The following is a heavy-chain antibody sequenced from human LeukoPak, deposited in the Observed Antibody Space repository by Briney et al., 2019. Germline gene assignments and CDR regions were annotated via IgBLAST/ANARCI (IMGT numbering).Heavy chain of an antibody. CDR1: GFTFSSYA. D-gene: IGHD3-3*01. J-gene: IGHJ4*02. CDR2: ISGSGGST. CDR3: ARPYYDFWSGYLGY. Sequence: GGSLRLSCAASGFTFSSYAMSWVRQAPGKGLEWVSAISGSGGSTYYADSVKGRFTISRDNSKNTLYLQMNSLRAEDTAVYYCARPYYDFWSGYLGYWGQGTLVTVSS. V-gene: IGHV3-23*01.